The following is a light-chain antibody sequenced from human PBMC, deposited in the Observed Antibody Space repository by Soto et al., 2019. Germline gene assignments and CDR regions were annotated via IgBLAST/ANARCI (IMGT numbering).Light chain of an antibody. CDR2: EGS. J-gene: IGLJ1*01. CDR3: CSYAGSSTYV. V-gene: IGLV2-23*01. Sequence: QPLLTQPSSVSGSPGQAITISCTGTSIDVGSYNLVSWYQQHPGKAPKLMIYEGSKRPSGVSNRFSGSKYGNTASLTISGLQAEDEADYYCCSYAGSSTYVFGTGTKVTVL. CDR1: SIDVGSYNL.